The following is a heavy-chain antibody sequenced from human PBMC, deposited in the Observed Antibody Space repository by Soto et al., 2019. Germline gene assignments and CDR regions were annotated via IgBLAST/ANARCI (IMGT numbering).Heavy chain of an antibody. D-gene: IGHD1-26*01. CDR3: ARSYAGATWYYFDY. CDR1: GGTFSSYT. J-gene: IGHJ4*02. CDR2: IIPILGIA. Sequence: QVQLVQSGAEVKKPGSSVKVSCKASGGTFSSYTISWVRQVPGQGLEWMGRIIPILGIANYAQKFQGRVTITADKSTSTAYMELSSLRSEDTAVYYCARSYAGATWYYFDYWGQGTLVTVSS. V-gene: IGHV1-69*02.